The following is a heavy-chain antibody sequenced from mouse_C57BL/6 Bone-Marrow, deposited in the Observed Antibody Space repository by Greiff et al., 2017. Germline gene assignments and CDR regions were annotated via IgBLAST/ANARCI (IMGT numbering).Heavy chain of an antibody. Sequence: EVKLEESGGGLVQPGGSLSLSCAASGFTFTDYYMSWVRQPPGKALEWLGFIRNKANGYTTEYSASVKGRFTISRDNSQSILYLQMNALRAEDSATYYCARSFYDYDAGWYFDVWGTGTTVTVSS. D-gene: IGHD2-4*01. CDR1: GFTFTDYY. CDR2: IRNKANGYTT. CDR3: ARSFYDYDAGWYFDV. J-gene: IGHJ1*03. V-gene: IGHV7-3*01.